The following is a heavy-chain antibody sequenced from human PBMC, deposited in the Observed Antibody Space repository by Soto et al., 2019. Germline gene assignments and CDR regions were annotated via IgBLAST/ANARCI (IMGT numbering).Heavy chain of an antibody. CDR2: INSDGSST. V-gene: IGHV3-74*01. CDR3: AKGSGYDILTGYYPIDY. D-gene: IGHD3-9*01. J-gene: IGHJ4*02. CDR1: GFTFSSYW. Sequence: GGSLRLSCAASGFTFSSYWMHWVRQAPGKGLVWVSRINSDGSSTSYADSVKGRFTISRDNAKNTLYLQMNSLRAEDTAVYYCAKGSGYDILTGYYPIDYWGQGTLVTVSS.